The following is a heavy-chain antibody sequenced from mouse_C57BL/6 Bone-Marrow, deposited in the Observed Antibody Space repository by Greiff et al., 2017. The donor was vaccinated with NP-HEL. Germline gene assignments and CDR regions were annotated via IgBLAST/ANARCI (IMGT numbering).Heavy chain of an antibody. Sequence: EVHLVESGPELVKPGASVKMSCKASGYTFTDYNMHWVKQSHGKSLEWIGYINPNNGGTSYNQKFKGKATLTVNKSSSTAYMELRSLTSEDSAVYYCARRLLLLFAYWGQGTLVTVSA. J-gene: IGHJ3*01. D-gene: IGHD1-1*01. CDR1: GYTFTDYN. CDR3: ARRLLLLFAY. V-gene: IGHV1-22*01. CDR2: INPNNGGT.